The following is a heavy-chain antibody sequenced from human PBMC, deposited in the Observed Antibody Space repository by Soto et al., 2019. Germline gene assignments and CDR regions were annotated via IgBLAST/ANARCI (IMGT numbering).Heavy chain of an antibody. D-gene: IGHD1-26*01. CDR2: IYYSGST. CDR3: ARRYGGNLDY. V-gene: IGHV4-39*01. CDR1: GGSISSSSYF. J-gene: IGHJ4*02. Sequence: SETLSFTCTVSGGSISSSSYFWGWIRQPPGKGLEWIGSIYYSGSTYYNPSLKSRVTVSVDTSKNQFSLKLSSVTAADTAVYYCARRYGGNLDYWGQGTLVTVSS.